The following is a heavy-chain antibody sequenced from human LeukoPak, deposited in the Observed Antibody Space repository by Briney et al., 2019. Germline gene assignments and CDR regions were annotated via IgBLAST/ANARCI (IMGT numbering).Heavy chain of an antibody. V-gene: IGHV3-33*01. Sequence: GGSLRLSCVASGFTFRTYGMHWVRQAPGKGLEWVAVIWFGGSEEYYADSVRGRFTISRDNSKNTLYLQMNSLRAEDTALYYCAREGGTMTTVTHFDYWGQGALVTVSS. CDR2: IWFGGSEE. D-gene: IGHD4-17*01. J-gene: IGHJ4*02. CDR3: AREGGTMTTVTHFDY. CDR1: GFTFRTYG.